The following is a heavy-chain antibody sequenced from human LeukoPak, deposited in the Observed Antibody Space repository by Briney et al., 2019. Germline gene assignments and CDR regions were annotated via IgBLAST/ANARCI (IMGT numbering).Heavy chain of an antibody. D-gene: IGHD6-19*01. V-gene: IGHV3-53*05. J-gene: IGHJ6*02. Sequence: GGSLRLSCAASGFTVSSNYMSWVRQAPGKGLEWVSVIYSGGSTYYADSVKGRFTISRDNSKNTLYLQMNSLRAEDTAVYYCARGTPSSSGWLYYGMDVWGQGTTVTVSS. CDR3: ARGTPSSSGWLYYGMDV. CDR1: GFTVSSNY. CDR2: IYSGGST.